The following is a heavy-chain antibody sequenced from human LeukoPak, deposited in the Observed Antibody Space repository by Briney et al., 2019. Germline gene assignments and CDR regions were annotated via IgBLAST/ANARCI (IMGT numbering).Heavy chain of an antibody. J-gene: IGHJ6*02. Sequence: ASVKVSCKTSGDTFTSYDFNWVRQATGQGLEWMGWMNPRSGNTIYTQKFQGRVAMTRDTSTSTAYMELSSLRSEDTAVYYCARGGTLVQGVTILYGMDVWGQGTTVTVSS. CDR3: ARGGTLVQGVTILYGMDV. CDR2: MNPRSGNT. V-gene: IGHV1-8*01. D-gene: IGHD3-10*01. CDR1: GDTFTSYD.